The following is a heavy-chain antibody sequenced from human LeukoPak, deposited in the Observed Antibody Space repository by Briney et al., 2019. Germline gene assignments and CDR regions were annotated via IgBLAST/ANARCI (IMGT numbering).Heavy chain of an antibody. V-gene: IGHV4-39*07. D-gene: IGHD6-13*01. CDR3: ARGRWYSSSWYGGYFDY. CDR2: SSYGGDT. J-gene: IGHJ4*02. Sequence: PSEPLSSTCIASGGSISSYNWGGLRRPRGRGLGWLGSSSYGGDTYYNPSLKSRVTISVDTSKNQFSLKLSSVTAADTAVYYCARGRWYSSSWYGGYFDYWGQGTLVTVSS. CDR1: GGSISSYN.